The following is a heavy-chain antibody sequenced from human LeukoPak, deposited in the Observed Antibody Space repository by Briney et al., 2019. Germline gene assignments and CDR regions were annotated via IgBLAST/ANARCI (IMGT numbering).Heavy chain of an antibody. CDR1: GFTLCSNY. CDR3: ANHNYYDSSGYFHY. D-gene: IGHD3-22*01. Sequence: GGSLRLSCAPSGFTLCSNYMSCVPQAPAKGLEWVSVIYSGGSTYYANSVKGRFTISTDNSETTLYLQMNSLRAEGTAVYYCANHNYYDSSGYFHYWGQGTLVTVSS. V-gene: IGHV3-53*01. J-gene: IGHJ4*02. CDR2: IYSGGST.